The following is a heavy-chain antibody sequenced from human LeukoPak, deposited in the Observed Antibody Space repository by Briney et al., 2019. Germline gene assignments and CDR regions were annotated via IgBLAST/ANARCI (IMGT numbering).Heavy chain of an antibody. CDR3: AHHGYAKPSFDY. J-gene: IGHJ4*02. CDR2: IYWNDDK. Sequence: SVPTPVKPTQTLTLTCTFSGFSLTTGAVCVGWIRQPPGKALEWLALIYWNDDKRYSPSLKNRLSITKDTSMNPVVLTITHMDPVDTATYYCAHHGYAKPSFDYWAQGTLVTVSS. D-gene: IGHD5-18*01. CDR1: GFSLTTGAVC. V-gene: IGHV2-5*01.